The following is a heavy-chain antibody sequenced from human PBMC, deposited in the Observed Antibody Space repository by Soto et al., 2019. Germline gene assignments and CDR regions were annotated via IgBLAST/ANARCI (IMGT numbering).Heavy chain of an antibody. CDR3: ARGGWRQIDY. CDR1: GGSIGSYY. V-gene: IGHV4-59*08. Sequence: QVQLQESGPGLVKPSETLSLTCSVSGGSIGSYYWSWIRQPPGKGLEWIGYIYYSGSTNYNPSLKSGVTISVDTSKNQFSLKLSSVTAADTAVYYSARGGWRQIDYWGQGTLVTVSS. J-gene: IGHJ4*02. CDR2: IYYSGST. D-gene: IGHD3-3*01.